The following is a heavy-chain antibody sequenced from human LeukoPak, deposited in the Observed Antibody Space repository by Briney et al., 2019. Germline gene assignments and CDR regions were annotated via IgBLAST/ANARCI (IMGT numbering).Heavy chain of an antibody. CDR2: ISYGGSNR. CDR3: AKCLGLLDNYYDGLDV. V-gene: IGHV3-30*18. D-gene: IGHD1-7*01. CDR1: GFTLSSYA. Sequence: GGSLTLSCDVSGFTLSSYAMHWVRQAPGKGLEWLAYISYGGSNRYHADLVMGRLTIFRDNSKTTLYLQMLSLRGEDTAVYYCAKCLGLLDNYYDGLDVWGQGTTVTVSS. J-gene: IGHJ6*02.